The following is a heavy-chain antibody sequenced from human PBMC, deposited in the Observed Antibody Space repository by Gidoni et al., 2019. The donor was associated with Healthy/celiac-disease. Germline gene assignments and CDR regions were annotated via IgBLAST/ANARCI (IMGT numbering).Heavy chain of an antibody. V-gene: IGHV3-23*01. Sequence: EVQLLESGGGLVQPGGSLRLSCAAPGFTFRTYAITCVRQAPGKGLEWVSAISGSGATIFYADSVSGRFTISRDNSKNTLYLQMNSLRGEDTALYYCAKDSGQWLVGRFDPWGQGTLVTVSS. D-gene: IGHD6-19*01. J-gene: IGHJ5*02. CDR3: AKDSGQWLVGRFDP. CDR2: ISGSGATI. CDR1: GFTFRTYA.